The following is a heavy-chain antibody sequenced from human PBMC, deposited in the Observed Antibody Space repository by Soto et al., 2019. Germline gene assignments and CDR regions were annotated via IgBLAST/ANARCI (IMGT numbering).Heavy chain of an antibody. CDR3: AKAFYSGGSGFYYLYYFDH. CDR2: ISGYGGTA. V-gene: IGHV3-23*01. D-gene: IGHD3-22*01. Sequence: EVQLLESGGGLVQPGRSLRLSCGASGFTFSSFAMSWVRQAPGKGLECVSTISGYGGTAYYADSVKGRFTISRDNSKNTLYLQMNSLRAEDTAIYYCAKAFYSGGSGFYYLYYFDHWGQGAPVTVSS. J-gene: IGHJ4*02. CDR1: GFTFSSFA.